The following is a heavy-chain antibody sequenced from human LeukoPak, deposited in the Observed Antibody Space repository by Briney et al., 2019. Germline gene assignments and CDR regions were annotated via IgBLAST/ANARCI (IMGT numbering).Heavy chain of an antibody. V-gene: IGHV3-21*01. CDR2: ISSSGTYI. Sequence: GGSLRLSCAASGFTFTSYSMNWVRQAPGKGLEWVSSISSSGTYIKYTDSVKGRFTISRDDSKNTLSLQMNSLRDEDTAVYYCAKIGSGWFIDSWGQGTLVTVSS. J-gene: IGHJ4*02. D-gene: IGHD6-19*01. CDR1: GFTFTSYS. CDR3: AKIGSGWFIDS.